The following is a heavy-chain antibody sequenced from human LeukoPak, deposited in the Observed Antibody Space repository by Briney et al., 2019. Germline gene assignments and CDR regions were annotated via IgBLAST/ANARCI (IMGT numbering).Heavy chain of an antibody. Sequence: GGSLRLSCAASGFTFRSYAMSWVRQARGKGRECVSAISGGGGSTYYADSVKGRFTISRDNSKNTLYLQMNSLRAEDTAVYYCAKDGYGSVDYWGQGTLVTVSS. V-gene: IGHV3-23*01. D-gene: IGHD5-18*01. CDR1: GFTFRSYA. CDR3: AKDGYGSVDY. J-gene: IGHJ4*02. CDR2: ISGGGGST.